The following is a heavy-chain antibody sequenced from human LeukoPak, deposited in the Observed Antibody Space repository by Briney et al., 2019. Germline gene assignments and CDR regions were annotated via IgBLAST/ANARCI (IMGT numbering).Heavy chain of an antibody. J-gene: IGHJ4*02. D-gene: IGHD6-13*01. CDR2: FSTSSTYT. CDR3: ARDWSSSPVY. V-gene: IGHV3-11*06. Sequence: PGGSLRLSCAASGFTFSDYYMSWVRQAPGKGLEWLSYFSTSSTYTNYADSVKGRFTISRDNAKNSLYLQMNSLRAEDTAVYYCARDWSSSPVYWGQGTLVTVSS. CDR1: GFTFSDYY.